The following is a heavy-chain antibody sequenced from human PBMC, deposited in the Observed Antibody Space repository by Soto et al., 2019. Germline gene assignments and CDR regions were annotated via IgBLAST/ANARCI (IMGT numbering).Heavy chain of an antibody. Sequence: ETLSLTCTVSGDSLSDSFWSWIRQSPVRGLEWIGYVYYTGSTNYNPSLKTRLSMSVDTSRNQFFLHLYSVTAADTAVYYCAKDYNRTGWDAALDYWGQGAPVTVSS. J-gene: IGHJ4*02. D-gene: IGHD6-19*01. V-gene: IGHV4-59*01. CDR1: GDSLSDSF. CDR2: VYYTGST. CDR3: AKDYNRTGWDAALDY.